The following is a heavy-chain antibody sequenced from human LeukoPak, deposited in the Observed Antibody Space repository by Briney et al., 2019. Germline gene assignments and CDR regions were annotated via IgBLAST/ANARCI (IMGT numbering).Heavy chain of an antibody. CDR3: AKDNYDSSGYSINWFDP. Sequence: GGSLRLSCAASGFTFSSYAMNWVRQAPGKGLEWVSAISGSGGSTYYADSVKGRFTISRDNSKNTLYLQMNSLRAEDTAVYYCAKDNYDSSGYSINWFDPWGQGTLVTVSS. CDR1: GFTFSSYA. D-gene: IGHD3-22*01. V-gene: IGHV3-23*01. J-gene: IGHJ5*02. CDR2: ISGSGGST.